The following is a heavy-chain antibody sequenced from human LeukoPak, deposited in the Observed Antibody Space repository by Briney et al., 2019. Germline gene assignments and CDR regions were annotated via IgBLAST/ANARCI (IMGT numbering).Heavy chain of an antibody. CDR1: GFTFSNAW. V-gene: IGHV3-11*04. D-gene: IGHD3-10*01. J-gene: IGHJ6*02. Sequence: PGGSLRLSCAASGFTFSNAWMSWARQAPGKGLEWVSYISSSGSTIHYADSVKGRFTISRDNAKNTLYLQMNSLRAEDTAVYYCARDRYYGSGILDVWGQGTTVTVSS. CDR3: ARDRYYGSGILDV. CDR2: ISSSGSTI.